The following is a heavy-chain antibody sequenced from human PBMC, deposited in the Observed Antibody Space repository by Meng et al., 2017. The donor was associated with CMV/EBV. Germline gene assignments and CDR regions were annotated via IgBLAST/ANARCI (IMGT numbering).Heavy chain of an antibody. V-gene: IGHV1-69*05. J-gene: IGHJ6*02. CDR2: IIPIFGTA. D-gene: IGHD3-9*01. Sequence: SVKVSCKASGGTFSSYAISWVRQAPGQGLEWMGGIIPIFGTANYAQKFQGRVTITTDESTSTAYMELSSLRSEDTAVYYCARPHYDILTDYYYYYGMDVWGQGTTVTVSS. CDR1: GGTFSSYA. CDR3: ARPHYDILTDYYYYYGMDV.